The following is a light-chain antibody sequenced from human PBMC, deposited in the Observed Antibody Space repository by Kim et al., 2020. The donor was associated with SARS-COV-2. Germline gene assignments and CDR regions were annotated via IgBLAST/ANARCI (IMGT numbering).Light chain of an antibody. CDR3: QQHNSVPLT. J-gene: IGKJ4*01. CDR2: SAS. CDR1: HDIRTF. Sequence: DIQMTQSPSHLSASVGDRVSITCRASHDIRTFLAWYQQRPGKVPKLLIYSASNLERGVPSRFSGSGSGTEFTLTISSLQPEDIATYYCQQHNSVPLTFGGGTKVEIK. V-gene: IGKV1-12*01.